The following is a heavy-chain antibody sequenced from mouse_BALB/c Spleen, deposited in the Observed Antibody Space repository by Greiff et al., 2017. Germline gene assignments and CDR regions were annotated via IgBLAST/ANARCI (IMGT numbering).Heavy chain of an antibody. D-gene: IGHD2-14*01. CDR2: IYPGNSDT. J-gene: IGHJ1*01. Sequence: VQLQQSGTVLARPGASVKMSCKASGYTFTSYWMHWVKQRPGQGLEWIGAIYPGNSDTSYNQKFKGKAKLTAVTSTSTAYMELSSLTNEDSAVYYCTGYRSPYWYFDVWGAGTTVTVSS. CDR3: TGYRSPYWYFDV. CDR1: GYTFTSYW. V-gene: IGHV1-5*01.